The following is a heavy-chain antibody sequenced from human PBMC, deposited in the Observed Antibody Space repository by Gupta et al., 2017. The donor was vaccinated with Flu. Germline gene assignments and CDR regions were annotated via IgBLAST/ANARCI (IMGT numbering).Heavy chain of an antibody. Sequence: QVQLQQWGAGLLKPSETLSLTCAVYGGSFSGYYWSWIRQPPGTGLEWIGEINHSGSTNYNPSLKSRVTISVDTSKNQFSLKPSSVTAADTAVYYCARGPTPGIAAAGQDNVWGSYWGQGTLVTVSS. CDR1: GGSFSGYY. D-gene: IGHD3-16*01. J-gene: IGHJ4*02. CDR3: ARGPTPGIAAAGQDNVWGSY. V-gene: IGHV4-34*01. CDR2: INHSGST.